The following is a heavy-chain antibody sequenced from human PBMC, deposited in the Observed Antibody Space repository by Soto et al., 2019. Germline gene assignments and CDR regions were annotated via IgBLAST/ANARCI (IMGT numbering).Heavy chain of an antibody. V-gene: IGHV4-34*01. Sequence: SETLSLTCAVYGGSFSGYYWSWIRQPPGKGLEWIGEINHSGSTNYNPSLKSRVTISVDTSKNQFSLKLSSVTAADTAVYYCARVDYDILTGQTLSDYWGQGTLVTVSS. D-gene: IGHD3-9*01. CDR1: GGSFSGYY. CDR2: INHSGST. J-gene: IGHJ4*02. CDR3: ARVDYDILTGQTLSDY.